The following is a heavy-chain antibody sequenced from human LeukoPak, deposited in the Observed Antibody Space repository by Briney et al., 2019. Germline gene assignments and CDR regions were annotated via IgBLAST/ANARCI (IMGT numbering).Heavy chain of an antibody. Sequence: PGRSLRLSCVASGFTFRSYGMHWVRQAPGKGLEWVAVIWYDGSKKYYADSVKGRFTISRDNSKNTLYLQMNSLRAEDTAVYYCARDQEDGSGSYYLSSYYYGMDVWGQGTTVTVSS. J-gene: IGHJ6*02. CDR2: IWYDGSKK. D-gene: IGHD3-10*01. CDR1: GFTFRSYG. CDR3: ARDQEDGSGSYYLSSYYYGMDV. V-gene: IGHV3-33*01.